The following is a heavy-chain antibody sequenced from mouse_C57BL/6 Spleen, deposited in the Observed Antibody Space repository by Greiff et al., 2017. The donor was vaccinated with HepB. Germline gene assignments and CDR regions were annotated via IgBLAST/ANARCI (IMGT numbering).Heavy chain of an antibody. CDR1: GFSLSTSGMG. J-gene: IGHJ4*01. CDR2: IYWDDDK. V-gene: IGHV8-12*01. Sequence: QVTLKESGPGILQSSQSLSLTCSFSGFSLSTSGMGVSWIRQPSGKGLEWLALIYWDDDKRYNPSLKSRLTISKDTSRNQVFLKITSVDTADTATYYCARRREAAQAYYAMDYWGQGTSVTVSS. D-gene: IGHD3-2*02. CDR3: ARRREAAQAYYAMDY.